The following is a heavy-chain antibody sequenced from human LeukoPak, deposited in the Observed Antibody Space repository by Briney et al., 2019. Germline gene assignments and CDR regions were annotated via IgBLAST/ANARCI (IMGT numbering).Heavy chain of an antibody. J-gene: IGHJ5*02. CDR1: GFTFSSYA. CDR3: AKIYSSWYGLSWFDP. Sequence: PGGSLRLSCAASGFTFSSYAMSWVRQAPGKGLEWVSAISGSGGSTYYADSVKGRFTISRDNSKNTLYLQMNSLRAEDTAVYYCAKIYSSWYGLSWFDPWGQGTLVTVSS. D-gene: IGHD6-13*01. CDR2: ISGSGGST. V-gene: IGHV3-23*01.